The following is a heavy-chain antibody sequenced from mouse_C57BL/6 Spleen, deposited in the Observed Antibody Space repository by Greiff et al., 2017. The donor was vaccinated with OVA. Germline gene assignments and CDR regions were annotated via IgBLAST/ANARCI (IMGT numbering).Heavy chain of an antibody. CDR3: ASPLITTVVATGY. J-gene: IGHJ2*01. D-gene: IGHD1-1*01. Sequence: QVQLKESGAELARPGASVKLSCKASGYTFTSYGISWVKQRTGQGLEWIGEIYPRSGNTYYNEKFKGKATLTADKSSSTAYMELRSLTSEDSAVYFCASPLITTVVATGYWGQGTTLTVSS. CDR2: IYPRSGNT. V-gene: IGHV1-81*01. CDR1: GYTFTSYG.